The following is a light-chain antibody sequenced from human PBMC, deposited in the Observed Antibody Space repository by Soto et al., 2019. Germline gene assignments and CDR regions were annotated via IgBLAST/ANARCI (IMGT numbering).Light chain of an antibody. CDR3: AVWDDSLSGRV. V-gene: IGLV1-47*01. Sequence: QPVLTQPPSASGTPGQSITISCSGSSSNIGNHYVYWYQQVPGTAPTVVIYKNNERPSGVPDRFSGSKSGTSASLAISGLRSEDEADYYCAVWDDSLSGRVFGGGTKVTIL. CDR1: SSNIGNHY. J-gene: IGLJ3*02. CDR2: KNN.